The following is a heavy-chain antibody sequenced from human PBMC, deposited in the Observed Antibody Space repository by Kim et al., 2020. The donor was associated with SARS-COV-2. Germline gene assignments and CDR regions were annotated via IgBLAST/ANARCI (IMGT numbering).Heavy chain of an antibody. Sequence: GGSLRLSCAASGFTFSTYGMHWVRQAPGKGLEWVAVISYDGSSKYYGEAVPGRVTISRDSHEYTLYLQMKSQRPEATAADDCYKAVVRGAKYSYYGMDV. V-gene: IGHV3-30*18. J-gene: IGHJ6*01. D-gene: IGHD3-10*01. CDR1: GFTFSTYG. CDR3: YKAVVRGAKYSYYGMDV. CDR2: ISYDGSSK.